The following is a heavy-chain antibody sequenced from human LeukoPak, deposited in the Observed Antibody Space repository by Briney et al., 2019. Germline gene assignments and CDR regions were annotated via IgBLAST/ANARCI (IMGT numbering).Heavy chain of an antibody. CDR2: IYYSGST. CDR3: ARAARPVVAYYYMDV. Sequence: PSEALSLTCTVSGGSISSSSYYWGWIRQPPGKGLEWIGSIYYSGSTYYNPSLKSRVTISVDTSKNQFSLKLSSVTAADTAVYYCARAARPVVAYYYMDVWGKGTTVTVSS. CDR1: GGSISSSSYY. J-gene: IGHJ6*03. D-gene: IGHD6-6*01. V-gene: IGHV4-39*01.